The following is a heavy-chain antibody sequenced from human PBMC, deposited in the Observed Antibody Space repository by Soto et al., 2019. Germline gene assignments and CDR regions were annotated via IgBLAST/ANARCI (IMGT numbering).Heavy chain of an antibody. Sequence: GSLRLSCAASGFTFSSYAMSWVRQAPGKGLEWVSAISGSGGSTYYADSVKGRFTISRDNSKNTLYLQMNSLRAEDTAVYYCAKDRSHYYDSSGYYSYFDYWGQGTLVTVSS. J-gene: IGHJ4*02. CDR3: AKDRSHYYDSSGYYSYFDY. V-gene: IGHV3-23*01. D-gene: IGHD3-22*01. CDR2: ISGSGGST. CDR1: GFTFSSYA.